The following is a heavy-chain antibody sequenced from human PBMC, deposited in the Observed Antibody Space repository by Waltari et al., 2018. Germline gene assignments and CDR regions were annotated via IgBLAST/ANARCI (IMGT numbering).Heavy chain of an antibody. CDR2: ITGSGRDT. D-gene: IGHD3-22*01. CDR3: AKTGNSDSRWHFDY. J-gene: IGHJ4*02. V-gene: IGHV3-23*01. Sequence: EVQLLESGGDLVQPGGSLRLFCAAYGFTFSSSAMTWVRKAPGKGLEWVSAITGSGRDTNYAASVKGRFTVSRDNSKNTLSLQMNSLRAEDTAVYYCAKTGNSDSRWHFDYWGLGTLVTVSS. CDR1: GFTFSSSA.